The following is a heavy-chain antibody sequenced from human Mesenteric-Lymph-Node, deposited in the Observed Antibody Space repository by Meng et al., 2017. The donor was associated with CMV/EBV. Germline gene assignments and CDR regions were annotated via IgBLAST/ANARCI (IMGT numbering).Heavy chain of an antibody. V-gene: IGHV6-1*01. D-gene: IGHD1-14*01. CDR1: GDSVSSNYVG. CDR3: ARGFRDHLIYYYYYGMDV. CDR2: TYYKSKWYN. J-gene: IGHJ6*02. Sequence: SQTLSLTCAISGDSVSSNYVGWNWIRQSPSRGLEWLGRTYYKSKWYNDYAVSVKGRIIINPDTSKNQFSLQLNSVTPEDTAVYYCARGFRDHLIYYYYYGMDVWGQGTSVTVSS.